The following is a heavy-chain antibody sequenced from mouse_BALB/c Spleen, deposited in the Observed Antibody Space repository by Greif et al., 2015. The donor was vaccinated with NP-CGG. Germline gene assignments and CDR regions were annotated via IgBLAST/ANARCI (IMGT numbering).Heavy chain of an antibody. CDR2: IYPGDGDT. V-gene: IGHV1-80*01. CDR3: ARYDYDYYAMDY. D-gene: IGHD2-4*01. J-gene: IGHJ4*01. CDR1: GYAFSSYW. Sequence: VQLQQSGAELVRPGSSVKISCKASGYAFSSYWMNWVKQRPGQGLEWIGQIYPGDGDTNYNGKFKGKATLTADKSSSTAYMQLSSLTSGDSAVYFCARYDYDYYAMDYWGQGTSVTVSS.